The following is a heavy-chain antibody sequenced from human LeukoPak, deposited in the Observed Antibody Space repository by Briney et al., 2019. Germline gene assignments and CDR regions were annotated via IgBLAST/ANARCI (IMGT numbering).Heavy chain of an antibody. CDR1: GFTFSSYV. D-gene: IGHD6-13*01. Sequence: PGGSLRLSCATSGFTFSSYVMSWVRQAPGKGLEWVSSISASDVSTYYADSVKGRFTISRDNAKNSLYLQMNSLRAEDTAVYYCAREGGSSWYDYYYYYMDVWGKGTTVTVSS. J-gene: IGHJ6*03. CDR2: ISASDVST. V-gene: IGHV3-23*01. CDR3: AREGGSSWYDYYYYYMDV.